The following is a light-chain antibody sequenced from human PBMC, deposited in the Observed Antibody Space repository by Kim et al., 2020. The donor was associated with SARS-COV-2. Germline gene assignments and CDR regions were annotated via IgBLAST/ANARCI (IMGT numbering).Light chain of an antibody. Sequence: RSDSLTCTGDSDNVVNEGEAWRRQHQDPHPKLLSYTNNDRPSGISERFSPSRSGNTASLTITGLQPEDEAEYYCLAWDNSLSGWVFGGGTQLTVL. J-gene: IGLJ3*02. V-gene: IGLV10-54*01. CDR3: LAWDNSLSGWV. CDR2: TNN. CDR1: SDNVVNEG.